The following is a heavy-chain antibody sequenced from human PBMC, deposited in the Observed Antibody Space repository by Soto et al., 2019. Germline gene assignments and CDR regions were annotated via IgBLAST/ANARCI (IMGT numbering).Heavy chain of an antibody. V-gene: IGHV4-4*07. CDR2: IYSSGSA. Sequence: QVHLQESGPTLLKSSETLSLTCTVSGGSMYTYSWTWIRQPAGKGLEWVGHIYSSGSANYNPSLKSRVSMSVDSSKNQFSLNLNSVTAADTAVYYSATIVGANDYWGRGTLVTVSS. CDR1: GGSMYTYS. J-gene: IGHJ4*02. CDR3: ATIVGANDY. D-gene: IGHD1-26*01.